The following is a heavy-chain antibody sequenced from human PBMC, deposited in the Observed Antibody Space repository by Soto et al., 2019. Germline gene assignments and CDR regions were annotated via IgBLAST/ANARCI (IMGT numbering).Heavy chain of an antibody. CDR2: ITSSSSTI. Sequence: PGGSLRLSCAASGFTFTRNSMNWVRQAPGKGLEWISYITSSSSTIYYADSVKGRFTISRDNAKNSLYLQMNSLRDEDTAVYYCARGRVGTAYFDYWGQGALVTVSS. J-gene: IGHJ4*02. V-gene: IGHV3-48*02. CDR3: ARGRVGTAYFDY. D-gene: IGHD2-21*02. CDR1: GFTFTRNS.